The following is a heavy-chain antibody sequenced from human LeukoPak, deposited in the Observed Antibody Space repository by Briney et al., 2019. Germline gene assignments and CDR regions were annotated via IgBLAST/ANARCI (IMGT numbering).Heavy chain of an antibody. CDR2: IYYSGST. V-gene: IGHV4-59*08. CDR3: ASQRRNLHAFDI. J-gene: IGHJ3*02. CDR1: GGSISSYY. D-gene: IGHD2/OR15-2a*01. Sequence: SETLSLTCTVSGGSISSYYWSWIRQPPGKGLEWIGYIYYSGSTNYNPSLKSRVTISVDTSKNQFSLKLSSVTAADTAVYYCASQRRNLHAFDIWGQGTMVTVSS.